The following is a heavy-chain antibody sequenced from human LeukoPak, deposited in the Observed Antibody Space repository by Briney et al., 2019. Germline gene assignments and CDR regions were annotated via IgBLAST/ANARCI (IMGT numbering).Heavy chain of an antibody. CDR2: INHSGST. V-gene: IGHV4-34*01. J-gene: IGHJ4*02. D-gene: IGHD3-16*01. Sequence: SETLSLTCAVYGGSFSGYYWSWIRQPPGKGLEWIGEINHSGSTYYNPSLKSRVTISVDTSKNQFSLKLSSVTAADTAVYYCARTYYDYVWGSRRHGRYYFDYWGQGTLVTVSS. CDR3: ARTYYDYVWGSRRHGRYYFDY. CDR1: GGSFSGYY.